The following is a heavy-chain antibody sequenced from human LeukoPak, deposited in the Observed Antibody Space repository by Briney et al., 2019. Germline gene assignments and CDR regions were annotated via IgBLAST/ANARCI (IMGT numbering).Heavy chain of an antibody. CDR3: ARHYGRGPLDY. D-gene: IGHD3-16*01. V-gene: IGHV4-39*01. J-gene: IGHJ4*02. Sequence: SETLSLTCTVSGGSISSSTYYWGWIRQPPGKGLECIGTIYYSGSTYYNPSLKSRVTISVDTSKNQFSLKRTSVPAADTAVYYCARHYGRGPLDYWGQGTLVTVPS. CDR2: IYYSGST. CDR1: GGSISSSTYY.